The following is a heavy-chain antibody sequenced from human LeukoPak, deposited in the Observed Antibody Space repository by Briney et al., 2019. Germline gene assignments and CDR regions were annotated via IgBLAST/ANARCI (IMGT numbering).Heavy chain of an antibody. Sequence: ASVKVSCKDSGYTFTNYGISWVRQAPGQGLEWMGWVSAYADDTNYVQKFQGRITMTTDTSTSTAYVELRSLRSDDTAVYYCARDCIGCHGFDYWGQGTLVTVSS. CDR2: VSAYADDT. D-gene: IGHD2-15*01. J-gene: IGHJ4*02. V-gene: IGHV1-18*01. CDR1: GYTFTNYG. CDR3: ARDCIGCHGFDY.